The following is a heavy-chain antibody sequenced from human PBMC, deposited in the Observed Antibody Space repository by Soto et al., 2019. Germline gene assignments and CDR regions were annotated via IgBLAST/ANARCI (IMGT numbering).Heavy chain of an antibody. Sequence: GGSLRLSCAASGFTFRSFTMNWVRQAPGKGLEWVSTISSNSAYIYYTDALRGRFTISRDNAKNSLHLQMNSLRAEDAAVYYCTRDASRDSSARGWFDPWGPGTLVTVSS. J-gene: IGHJ5*02. CDR3: TRDASRDSSARGWFDP. D-gene: IGHD6-13*01. CDR1: GFTFRSFT. V-gene: IGHV3-21*01. CDR2: ISSNSAYI.